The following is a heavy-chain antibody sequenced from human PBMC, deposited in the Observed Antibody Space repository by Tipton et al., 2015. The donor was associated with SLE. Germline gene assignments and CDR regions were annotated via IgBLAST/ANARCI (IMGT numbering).Heavy chain of an antibody. CDR1: GASVTSHY. CDR3: AREFLNPVTTVHYYFDL. CDR2: FYYSGST. V-gene: IGHV4-59*02. D-gene: IGHD4-11*01. J-gene: IGHJ2*01. Sequence: TLSLTCTVSGASVTSHYWSWIRQPPGKGLAWIGYFYYSGSTSYDPSLKSRVTISVDTSKNQFSLNLRSVTVADTAVYYCAREFLNPVTTVHYYFDLWGRGTLVTVSS.